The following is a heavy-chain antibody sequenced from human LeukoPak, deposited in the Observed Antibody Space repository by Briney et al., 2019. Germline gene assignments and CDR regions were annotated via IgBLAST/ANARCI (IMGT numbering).Heavy chain of an antibody. CDR1: GGSFSGYY. CDR2: INHSGST. V-gene: IGHV4-34*01. D-gene: IGHD3-22*01. J-gene: IGHJ4*02. CDR3: ARHQRMGRITMIVVGGLDY. Sequence: SETLSLTCAVFGGSFSGYYWSWIRQPPGKGLEWIGEINHSGSTYYNPSLKSRVTISVDTSKNQFSLKLSSVTAADTAVYYCARHQRMGRITMIVVGGLDYWGQGTLVTVSS.